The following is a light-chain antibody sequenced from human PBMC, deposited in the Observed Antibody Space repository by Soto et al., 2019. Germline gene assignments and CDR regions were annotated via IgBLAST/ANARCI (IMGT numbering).Light chain of an antibody. J-gene: IGLJ2*01. CDR1: SSNIGARYD. CDR2: ANT. CDR3: QSYDTSLSVV. Sequence: QSVLTQPPSVSGAPGQRVTISCTGSSSNIGARYDVHWYLQLPGTAPKLLIYANTNRPSGVPDRFSGSKSGTSASLDITRLQAEDEADYYCQSYDTSLSVVFGGGTKLTVL. V-gene: IGLV1-40*01.